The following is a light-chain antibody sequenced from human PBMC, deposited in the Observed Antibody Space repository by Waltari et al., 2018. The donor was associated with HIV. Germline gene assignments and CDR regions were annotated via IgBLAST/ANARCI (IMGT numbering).Light chain of an antibody. J-gene: IGLJ1*01. CDR1: GPAIGSNI. CDR3: AAWDDSLGGFV. CDR2: GRR. Sequence: QSALTLPPSASAAPGRSLTISCAGPGPAIGSNIVFWFQKFPTPAPQLLIFGRRRRPSGVPDRFSASKSGTSASLVIGGLRTEDEADYYCAAWDDSLGGFVVGTGTKVTVL. V-gene: IGLV1-47*01.